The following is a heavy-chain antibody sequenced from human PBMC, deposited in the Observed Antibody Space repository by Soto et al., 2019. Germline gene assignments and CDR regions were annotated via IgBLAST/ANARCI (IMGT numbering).Heavy chain of an antibody. V-gene: IGHV1-2*04. D-gene: IGHD2-2*02. Sequence: ASVKVSCKASGYTFTGYYMHWVRQAPGQGLEWMGWINPNRGGTNYAQKFQGWVTMTRDTSISTAYMELGRLRSDDTAVYYCARDSWLISGGSTSCYTFDYWGQGTLVTVSS. CDR3: ARDSWLISGGSTSCYTFDY. CDR1: GYTFTGYY. J-gene: IGHJ4*02. CDR2: INPNRGGT.